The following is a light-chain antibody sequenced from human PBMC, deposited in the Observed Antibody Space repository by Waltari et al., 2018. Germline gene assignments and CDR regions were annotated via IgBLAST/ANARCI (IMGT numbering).Light chain of an antibody. CDR3: SMYMGSGIWV. J-gene: IGLJ3*02. V-gene: IGLV8-61*01. Sequence: QTVVTQEPSLSVSPGGTVKLPCALSSGSVSSTSYPPWYRQTPGQAPRTVVYKGHSRPFGVPDRCSGSVLGNKAALTITGAQADDESDYFCSMYMGSGIWVFGGGTQLTVL. CDR1: SGSVSSTSY. CDR2: KGH.